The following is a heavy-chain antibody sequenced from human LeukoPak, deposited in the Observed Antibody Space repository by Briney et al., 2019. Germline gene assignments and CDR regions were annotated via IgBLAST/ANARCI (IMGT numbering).Heavy chain of an antibody. CDR2: ISSTSSTI. CDR1: GFTFSNYS. Sequence: GGSLRLSCAASGFTFSNYSMNWVRQAPGKGVEWVSYISSTSSTIYYADSVKGRFTISRDNAKNSLFLQINSLRAEDTAVYYCAGVLHYSRSWSDYWGQGTVVTVSS. V-gene: IGHV3-48*01. D-gene: IGHD6-13*01. J-gene: IGHJ4*02. CDR3: AGVLHYSRSWSDY.